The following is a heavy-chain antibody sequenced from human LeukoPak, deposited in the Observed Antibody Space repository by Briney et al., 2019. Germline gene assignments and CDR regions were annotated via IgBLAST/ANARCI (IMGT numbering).Heavy chain of an antibody. V-gene: IGHV3-74*01. J-gene: IGHJ5*02. D-gene: IGHD1-26*01. Sequence: PGGSLRLSCAASGFTFRSHWMRWVRHAPGKGLVWVSRINGDGSITTYADSVKGRFTISRDNAKNTLYLQMNSLRAEDTAVYYCAREDRGSIGWFDPWGQGALVTVSS. CDR1: GFTFRSHW. CDR3: AREDRGSIGWFDP. CDR2: INGDGSIT.